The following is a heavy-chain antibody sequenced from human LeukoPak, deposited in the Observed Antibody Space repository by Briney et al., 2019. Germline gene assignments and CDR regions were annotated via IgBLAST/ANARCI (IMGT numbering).Heavy chain of an antibody. CDR1: GFTFSSYS. CDR3: ARDLITAIAEYYFDY. V-gene: IGHV3-21*01. J-gene: IGHJ4*02. D-gene: IGHD5-18*01. Sequence: GGSLRLSCAASGFTFSSYSMNWVRQAPGKGLEWVSSISSSSSYIYYADSVKGRFTISRDNAKNSLYLQMNSLRAEDTAVYYCARDLITAIAEYYFDYWGQGTLVTVSS. CDR2: ISSSSSYI.